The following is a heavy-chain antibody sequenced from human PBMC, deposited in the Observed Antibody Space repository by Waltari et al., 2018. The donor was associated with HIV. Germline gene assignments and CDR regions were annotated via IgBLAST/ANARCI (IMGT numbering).Heavy chain of an antibody. Sequence: EVQLVQSGGGLIQPGGSLRLSCAAPGFTVSSNYMSGVRKAPGKGLEWVSVIYSGGNTYYADSVKGRFTISRDNSKNTLYLQLNSLRAEDSAVYYCARDLGSSSWYNYYYGMDVWGQGTTVTVSS. D-gene: IGHD6-13*01. V-gene: IGHV3-53*01. J-gene: IGHJ6*02. CDR3: ARDLGSSSWYNYYYGMDV. CDR2: IYSGGNT. CDR1: GFTVSSNY.